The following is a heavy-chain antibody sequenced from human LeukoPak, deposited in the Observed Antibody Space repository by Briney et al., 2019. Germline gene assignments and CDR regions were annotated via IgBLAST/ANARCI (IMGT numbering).Heavy chain of an antibody. CDR2: IYSGGST. D-gene: IGHD2/OR15-2a*01. Sequence: GGSLRLSCAASGFTVSSNYMSWVRQAPGKGLELVSVIYSGGSTYYADSVKGRFTISRDNSKNTLYLQMNSLRAEDTAVYYCARDSTGLDAFDIWGQGTMVTVSS. V-gene: IGHV3-66*02. CDR1: GFTVSSNY. J-gene: IGHJ3*02. CDR3: ARDSTGLDAFDI.